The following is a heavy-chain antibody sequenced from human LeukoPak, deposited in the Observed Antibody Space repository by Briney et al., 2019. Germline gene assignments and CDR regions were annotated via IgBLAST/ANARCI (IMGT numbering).Heavy chain of an antibody. J-gene: IGHJ6*03. CDR1: GFTFSNYE. CDR2: ISSGGSPI. Sequence: GGSLRLSCAASGFTFSNYEMNWARQAPGKGLEWISYISSGGSPIYYADSVQGRFTISRDNAKNSLYLQMNSLRAEDTAIYYCAKSYFWSGYSPGYMDVWGKGTTVTVSS. D-gene: IGHD3-3*01. V-gene: IGHV3-48*03. CDR3: AKSYFWSGYSPGYMDV.